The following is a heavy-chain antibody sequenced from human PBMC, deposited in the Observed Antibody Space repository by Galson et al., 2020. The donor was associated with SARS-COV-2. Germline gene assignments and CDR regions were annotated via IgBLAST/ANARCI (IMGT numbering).Heavy chain of an antibody. CDR3: ASAHPPAYYYDSSGYLDY. CDR1: GFTFSSYA. CDR2: ISGSGGST. J-gene: IGHJ4*02. D-gene: IGHD3-22*01. Sequence: GESLKLSCAASGFTFSSYAMSWVRQAPGKGLEWVSAISGSGGSTYYADSVKGRFTISRDNSKNTLYLQMNSLRAEDTAVYYCASAHPPAYYYDSSGYLDYWGQGTLVTVSS. V-gene: IGHV3-23*01.